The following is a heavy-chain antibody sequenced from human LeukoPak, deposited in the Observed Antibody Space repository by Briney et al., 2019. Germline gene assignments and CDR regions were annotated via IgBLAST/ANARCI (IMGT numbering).Heavy chain of an antibody. D-gene: IGHD3-3*01. V-gene: IGHV1-18*01. J-gene: IGHJ3*02. Sequence: ASVKVSCKASGYTFTSYGISWVRQAPGQGLEWMGWISAYNGNTNYAQKPQGRVTMTTDTSTSTAYMDLRSLRSDDTTVYYCARTSPVTIFGVVSVGGAFDIWGQGTMVTVSS. CDR2: ISAYNGNT. CDR3: ARTSPVTIFGVVSVGGAFDI. CDR1: GYTFTSYG.